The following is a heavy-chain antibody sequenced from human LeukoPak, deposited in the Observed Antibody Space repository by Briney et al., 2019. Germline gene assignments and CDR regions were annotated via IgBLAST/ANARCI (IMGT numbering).Heavy chain of an antibody. CDR3: ARDGSRWELLGY. CDR2: ISGSGGST. CDR1: GFTFSSYA. Sequence: GGSLRLSCAASGFTFSSYAMSWVRQAPGKGLEWVSAISGSGGSTYYADSVKGRFTISRDNSKNTLYLQMNSLRAEDTAVYYCARDGSRWELLGYWGQGTLVTVSS. D-gene: IGHD1-26*01. V-gene: IGHV3-23*01. J-gene: IGHJ4*02.